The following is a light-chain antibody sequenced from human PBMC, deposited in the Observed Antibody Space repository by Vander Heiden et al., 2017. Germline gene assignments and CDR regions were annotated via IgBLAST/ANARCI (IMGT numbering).Light chain of an antibody. V-gene: IGKV4-1*01. Sequence: DIVMTQSPDSLAVSLGERATINCKSSQSVLYSSNNKNYLAWYQQKPGQPPKLLIYWASTRESGVPDRFSGSGSGTDFTLTISSLHAEDVAVYYCQQDDSTPQTFGGGTKVEIK. CDR1: QSVLYSSNNKNY. CDR2: WAS. CDR3: QQDDSTPQT. J-gene: IGKJ4*01.